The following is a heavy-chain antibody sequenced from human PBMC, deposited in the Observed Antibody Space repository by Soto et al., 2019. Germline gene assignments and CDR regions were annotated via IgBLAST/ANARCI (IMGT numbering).Heavy chain of an antibody. CDR3: VSVPLFVDSSTWYPSSFVF. D-gene: IGHD6-13*01. J-gene: IGHJ4*02. Sequence: QVQLQESGPGLEKPSQTLSLTCTVSGGSISSGGYYWSWIRQPTGKGREWIGYINTNANTYYNPSLKSRILISVNTYKYLFSLILSSVSVVDKAVYYCVSVPLFVDSSTWYPSSFVFLGQVSLVIFAS. V-gene: IGHV4-30-4*01. CDR2: INTNANT. CDR1: GGSISSGGYY.